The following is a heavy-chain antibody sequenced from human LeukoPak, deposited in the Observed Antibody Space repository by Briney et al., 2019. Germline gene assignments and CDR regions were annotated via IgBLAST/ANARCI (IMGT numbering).Heavy chain of an antibody. CDR1: GDSVRRDNYY. CDR2: IYYSGST. Sequence: PSETLSLTCTVSGDSVRRDNYYWGWIRQPPGKGLERIGSIYYSGSTYYNPSLKSRVSISVDPSKSQFSLKLSSVTAADTAVYYCARTPYLCSGGSCYSGYFDYWGQGTLVTVSS. V-gene: IGHV4-39*01. J-gene: IGHJ4*02. D-gene: IGHD2-15*01. CDR3: ARTPYLCSGGSCYSGYFDY.